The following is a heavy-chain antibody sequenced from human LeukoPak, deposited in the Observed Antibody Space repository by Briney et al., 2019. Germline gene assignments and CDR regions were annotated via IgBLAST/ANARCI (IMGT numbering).Heavy chain of an antibody. J-gene: IGHJ6*02. CDR1: GFIFNNYA. CDR3: ARDRVSSSYRDYGMDV. D-gene: IGHD6-13*01. V-gene: IGHV3-9*01. Sequence: PGGSLRLSCAGSGFIFNNYAMHWVRQPPGKGLEWVSGISWNSGSIDYADSVKGRFTISRDNAKNSLYLQMNSLRAEDTAVYYCARDRVSSSYRDYGMDVWGQGTTVTVSS. CDR2: ISWNSGSI.